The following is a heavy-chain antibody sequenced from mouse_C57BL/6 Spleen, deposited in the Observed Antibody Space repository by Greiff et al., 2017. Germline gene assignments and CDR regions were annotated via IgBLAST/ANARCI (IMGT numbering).Heavy chain of an antibody. CDR3: ARLQTGTWFAY. V-gene: IGHV7-3*01. CDR1: GFTFTDYY. D-gene: IGHD4-1*01. CDR2: IRNKANGYTT. J-gene: IGHJ3*01. Sequence: EVQVVESGGGLVQPGGSLSLSCAASGFTFTDYYMSWVRQPPGKALEWLGFIRNKANGYTTEYSASVKGRFTISRDNSQSILYLQMNALRAEDSATYYCARLQTGTWFAYWGQGTLVTVSA.